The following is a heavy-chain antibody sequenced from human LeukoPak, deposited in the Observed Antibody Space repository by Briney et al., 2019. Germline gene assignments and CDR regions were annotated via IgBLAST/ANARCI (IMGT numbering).Heavy chain of an antibody. CDR1: GYTFTSYG. CDR2: ISAYNGNT. D-gene: IGHD3-22*01. CDR3: AREGAWDSSGYFQYNWFDP. Sequence: ASVKVSCKASGYTFTSYGISWVRQAPGQGLEWMGWISAYNGNTNYAQKFQGRVTITADESTSTAYMELSSLRSEDTAVYYCAREGAWDSSGYFQYNWFDPWGQGTLVTVSS. J-gene: IGHJ5*02. V-gene: IGHV1-18*01.